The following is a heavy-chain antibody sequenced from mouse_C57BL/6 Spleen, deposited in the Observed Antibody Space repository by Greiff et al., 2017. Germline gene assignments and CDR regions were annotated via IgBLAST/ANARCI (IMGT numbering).Heavy chain of an antibody. J-gene: IGHJ4*01. V-gene: IGHV1-22*01. CDR3: ARSRTTVVDYALDY. D-gene: IGHD1-1*01. CDR2: INPNNGGT. Sequence: EVQLQQSGPELVKPGASVKMSCKASGYTFTDYNMHWVKQSPGKSLEWIGYINPNNGGTSYNQKFKGKATLTVNKSSNTAYMELRSLTSEDSAVYYCARSRTTVVDYALDYWGQGTSVTVAS. CDR1: GYTFTDYN.